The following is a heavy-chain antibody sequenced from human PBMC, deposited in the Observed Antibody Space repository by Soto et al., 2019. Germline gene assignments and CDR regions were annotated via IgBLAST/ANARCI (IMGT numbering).Heavy chain of an antibody. CDR1: GFTFGGSA. D-gene: IGHD6-13*01. CDR2: IRSKANSYAT. CDR3: TTREVAAAGTSLTLFDY. Sequence: GGSLRLSCAASGFTFGGSAMHWVRQASGKGLEWVGRIRSKANSYATAYAASVKGRFTISRDDSKNTAYLQMNSLKTEDTAVYYCTTREVAAAGTSLTLFDYWGQGTLVTVSS. J-gene: IGHJ4*02. V-gene: IGHV3-73*01.